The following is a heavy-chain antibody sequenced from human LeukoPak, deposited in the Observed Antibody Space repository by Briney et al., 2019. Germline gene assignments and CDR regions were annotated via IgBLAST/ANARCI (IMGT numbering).Heavy chain of an antibody. D-gene: IGHD4-11*01. CDR1: GFTVSSNH. V-gene: IGHV3-53*01. J-gene: IGHJ4*02. CDR3: ATLGPTEYFVY. CDR2: IYSGGTT. Sequence: PGGSLRLSCAASGFTVSSNHMSWVRQAPGKGLEWVSVIYSGGTTYYADSVKGRFTISRDNSKSTLYLQMNSLRAEDTAGYYCATLGPTEYFVYCGQGTLVTVSS.